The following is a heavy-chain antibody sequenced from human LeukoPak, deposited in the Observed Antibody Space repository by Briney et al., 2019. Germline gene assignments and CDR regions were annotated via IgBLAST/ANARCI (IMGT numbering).Heavy chain of an antibody. CDR2: ISSSSSYI. CDR1: GFTFSSYT. CDR3: ANGGYCSGGSCYDSVLVIDY. V-gene: IGHV3-21*01. Sequence: PGGSLRLSCAASGFTFSSYTMKWVRQAPGKGLEWVSSISSSSSYIYYADSVKGRFTISRDNAKNSLYLQMNSLRAEDTAVYYCANGGYCSGGSCYDSVLVIDYWGQGTLVTVSS. J-gene: IGHJ4*02. D-gene: IGHD2-15*01.